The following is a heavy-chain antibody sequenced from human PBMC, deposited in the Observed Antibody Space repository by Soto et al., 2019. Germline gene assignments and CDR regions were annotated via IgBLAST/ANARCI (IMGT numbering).Heavy chain of an antibody. CDR3: ARDSLALFDS. CDR2: IYSSGSI. CDR1: DGSVSSGSYY. D-gene: IGHD5-12*01. V-gene: IGHV4-61*01. Sequence: KASETLSLTCTVSDGSVSSGSYYWTWIRQPPGKGLEWIGYIYSSGSILYNPSLKSRVIISVDTSMNQFSLKLSSVTAADTAVYYCARDSLALFDSWGQGTLVTVSS. J-gene: IGHJ4*02.